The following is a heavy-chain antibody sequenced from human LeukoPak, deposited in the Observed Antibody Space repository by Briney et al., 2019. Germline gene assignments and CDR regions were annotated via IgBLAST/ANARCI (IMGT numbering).Heavy chain of an antibody. CDR2: INQGGSDS. Sequence: GGSLRLSCAASGFTFGSYWMIWVRQVPGEGLEWVANINQGGSDSRYVDSVKGRFTISRDNAKNSLYLQMNSLRVEDTAVYYCARGIVVSPAAPYSWSDPGGQGTLVAVSS. CDR1: GFTFGSYW. V-gene: IGHV3-7*03. J-gene: IGHJ5*02. D-gene: IGHD2-2*01. CDR3: ARGIVVSPAAPYSWSDP.